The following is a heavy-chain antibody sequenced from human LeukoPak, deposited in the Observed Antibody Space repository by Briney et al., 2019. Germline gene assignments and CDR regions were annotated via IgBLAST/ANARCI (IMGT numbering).Heavy chain of an antibody. CDR2: ISGSGGST. V-gene: IGHV3-23*01. CDR1: GFTFDDYA. CDR3: AKDQGYSGYASYFDY. D-gene: IGHD5-12*01. Sequence: GSLRLSCAASGFTFDDYAMHWVRQAPGKGLEWVSAISGSGGSTYYADSVKGRFTISRDNSKNTLYLQMNSLRAEDTAVYYCAKDQGYSGYASYFDYWGQGTLVTVSS. J-gene: IGHJ4*02.